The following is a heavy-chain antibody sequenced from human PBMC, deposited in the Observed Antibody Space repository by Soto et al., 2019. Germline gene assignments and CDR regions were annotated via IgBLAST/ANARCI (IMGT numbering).Heavy chain of an antibody. J-gene: IGHJ3*02. V-gene: IGHV3-74*01. CDR2: INSDGSST. D-gene: IGHD6-6*01. CDR3: ARDRPEFVAFDI. Sequence: PGGSLRLSCAASGFTFSSYWMHWVRQAPGKGLVWVSRINSDGSSTSYADSVKGRSTISRDNAKNTLYLQMNSLRAEDTAVYYCARDRPEFVAFDIWGQGTMVTVSS. CDR1: GFTFSSYW.